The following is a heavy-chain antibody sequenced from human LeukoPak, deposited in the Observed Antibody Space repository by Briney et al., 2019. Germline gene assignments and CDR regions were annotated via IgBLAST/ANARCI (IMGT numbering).Heavy chain of an antibody. CDR2: IYHSGST. Sequence: PSETLSLTCAVSGGSISSSNWWSWVRQPPGKGLEWIGEIYHSGSTNYNPSLKSRVTISVDKSKNQFSLKLSSVTAADTAVYYCARALRWLQLEVYYFDYWGQGTLVTVSS. J-gene: IGHJ4*02. D-gene: IGHD5-24*01. CDR3: ARALRWLQLEVYYFDY. CDR1: GGSISSSNW. V-gene: IGHV4-4*02.